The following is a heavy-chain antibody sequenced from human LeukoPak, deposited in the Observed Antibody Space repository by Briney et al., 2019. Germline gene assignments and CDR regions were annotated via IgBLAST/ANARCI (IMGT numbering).Heavy chain of an antibody. CDR3: ARDFVVGAP. J-gene: IGHJ5*02. CDR1: GFTFSSYA. V-gene: IGHV3-30*01. CDR2: ISYDGSNK. D-gene: IGHD1-26*01. Sequence: GGSLRLPCAASGFTFSSYAMHWVRQAPGKGLEWVAVISYDGSNKYYADSVKGRFTISRDNSKNTLYLQMDSLRAEDTAVYYCARDFVVGAPWGQGTLVTVSS.